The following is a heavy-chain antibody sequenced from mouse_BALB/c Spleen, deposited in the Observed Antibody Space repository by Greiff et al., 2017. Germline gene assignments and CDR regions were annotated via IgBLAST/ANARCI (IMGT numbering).Heavy chain of an antibody. D-gene: IGHD1-1*02. Sequence: EVKLVESGAELVRSGASVKLSCTASGFNIKDYYMHWVKQRPEQGLEWIGWIDPENGDTEYAPKFQGKATMTADTSSNTAYLQLSSLTSEDTAVYYCTYYATPPMDYWGQGTSVTVSS. J-gene: IGHJ4*01. CDR1: GFNIKDYY. V-gene: IGHV14-4*02. CDR3: TYYATPPMDY. CDR2: IDPENGDT.